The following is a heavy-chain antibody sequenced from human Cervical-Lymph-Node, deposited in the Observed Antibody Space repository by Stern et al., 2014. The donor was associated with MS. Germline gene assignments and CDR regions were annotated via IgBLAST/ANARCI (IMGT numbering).Heavy chain of an antibody. CDR3: AAKKDYYDSSGDDAFDI. J-gene: IGHJ3*02. CDR2: IVVGSGNT. D-gene: IGHD3-22*01. V-gene: IGHV1-58*01. CDR1: GFTFTSSA. Sequence: QLVESGPEVKKPGTSVKVSCKASGFTFTSSAVQWVRQARGKRLEWIGWIVVGSGNTNYAQKFQERVTITRDMSTSTAYMELSSLRSEDTAVYYCAAKKDYYDSSGDDAFDIWGQGTMVTVSS.